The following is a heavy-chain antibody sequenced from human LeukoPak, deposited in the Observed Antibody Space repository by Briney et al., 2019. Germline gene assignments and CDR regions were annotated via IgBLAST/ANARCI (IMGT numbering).Heavy chain of an antibody. J-gene: IGHJ6*02. V-gene: IGHV4-4*02. D-gene: IGHD2-15*01. CDR3: ARVGGSNYYYYGMDV. Sequence: SETLSLTCAVSGGSISSSNWWSWVRQPPGKGLEWIGEIYHSGSTNYNPSLKSRVTISVDKSKNQFSLKLSSVTAADTAVYYCARVGGSNYYYYGMDVWGQGTTVTVSS. CDR2: IYHSGST. CDR1: GGSISSSNW.